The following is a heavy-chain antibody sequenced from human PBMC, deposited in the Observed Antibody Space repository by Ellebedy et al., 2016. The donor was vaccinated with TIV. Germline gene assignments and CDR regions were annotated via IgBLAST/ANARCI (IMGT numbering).Heavy chain of an antibody. D-gene: IGHD3-3*01. V-gene: IGHV5-51*01. Sequence: PGGSLRLSCKGSGYSFTSYWIGWVRQMPGKGLEWMGIIYPGDSDTRYSPSFQGQVTISTDKSISTAYLQWSSLKASDTAMYYCARHPPTWSGVVIPYLDYWGQGTLVTVSS. CDR1: GYSFTSYW. CDR2: IYPGDSDT. CDR3: ARHPPTWSGVVIPYLDY. J-gene: IGHJ4*02.